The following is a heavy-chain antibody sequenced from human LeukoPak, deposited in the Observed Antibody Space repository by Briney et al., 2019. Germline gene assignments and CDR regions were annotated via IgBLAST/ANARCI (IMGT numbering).Heavy chain of an antibody. CDR1: GYTLTELS. CDR2: FDPEDGET. D-gene: IGHD2-2*01. CDR3: ATSPPPLIVVVPAATFERVDYYYGMDV. Sequence: ASVKVSCKVSGYTLTELSMHWVRQAPGKGLEWMGGFDPEDGETIYAQKFQGRVTMTEDTSTDTAYMELSSLRSEDTAVYYCATSPPPLIVVVPAATFERVDYYYGMDVWGQGTTVTVSS. J-gene: IGHJ6*02. V-gene: IGHV1-24*01.